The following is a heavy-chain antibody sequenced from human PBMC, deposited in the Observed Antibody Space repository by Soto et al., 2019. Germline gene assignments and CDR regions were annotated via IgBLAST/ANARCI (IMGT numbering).Heavy chain of an antibody. J-gene: IGHJ6*02. V-gene: IGHV1-46*01. CDR1: GYTFTSYY. D-gene: IGHD2-2*01. CDR3: ARDHNPRYCSSTSCYLRRGYYYYGMDV. Sequence: ASVKVSCKASGYTFTSYYMHWVRQAPGQGLEWMGIINPSGGSTSYAQKFQGRVTMTRDTSTSTVYMELSSLRSEATAVYYCARDHNPRYCSSTSCYLRRGYYYYGMDVWGQGTTVTVSS. CDR2: INPSGGST.